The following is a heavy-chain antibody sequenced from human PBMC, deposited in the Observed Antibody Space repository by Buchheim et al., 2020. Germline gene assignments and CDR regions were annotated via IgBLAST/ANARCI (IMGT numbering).Heavy chain of an antibody. CDR3: AREYCSGGSCYSSSGFHYFDY. CDR1: GFTFSSYW. D-gene: IGHD2-15*01. J-gene: IGHJ4*02. CDR2: ISYDGSNK. Sequence: VQLVESGGGLVQPGGSLRLSCAASGFTFSSYWMSWVRQAPGKGLEWVAVISYDGSNKYYADSVKGRFTISRDNSKNTLYLQMNSLRAEDTAVYYCAREYCSGGSCYSSSGFHYFDYWGQGTL. V-gene: IGHV3-30-3*01.